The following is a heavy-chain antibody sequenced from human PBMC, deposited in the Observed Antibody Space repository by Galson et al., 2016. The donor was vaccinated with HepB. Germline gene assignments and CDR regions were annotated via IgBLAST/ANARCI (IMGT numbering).Heavy chain of an antibody. V-gene: IGHV1-69*13. CDR2: IIPTFDST. CDR3: ARGLREDPPDQ. CDR1: GGSFRADV. J-gene: IGHJ5*02. Sequence: SVKVSCKASGGSFRADVFSWVRQAPGQGLEWMGGIIPTFDSTTYAQKFQGRVTLTADESTTTVYMELRSLRSDDTVVYYCARGLREDPPDQWGQGTLVIVSS. D-gene: IGHD2-21*01.